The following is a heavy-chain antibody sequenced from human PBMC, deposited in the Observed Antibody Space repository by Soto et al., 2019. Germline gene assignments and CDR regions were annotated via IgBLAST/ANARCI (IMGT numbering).Heavy chain of an antibody. Sequence: SVNVSCKASVYAFTNYYMHLVRQAPGQGLEWMGIINPSGGSTSYEQKFQDRFTMTRDTSTGTVYMELSSLRSEDTAVYYCARGAAPGVVGAAATCNYWGQGTLVTVSS. CDR1: VYAFTNYY. J-gene: IGHJ4*02. CDR3: ARGAAPGVVGAAATCNY. CDR2: INPSGGST. V-gene: IGHV1-46*01. D-gene: IGHD1-26*01.